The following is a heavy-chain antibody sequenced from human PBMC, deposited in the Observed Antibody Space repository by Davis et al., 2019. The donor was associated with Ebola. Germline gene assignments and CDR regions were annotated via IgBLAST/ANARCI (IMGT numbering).Heavy chain of an antibody. Sequence: SETLSLTCSVSGGSISDYYWSWIRQPPGKGLEWIGSIYYSGSTYYNPSLKSRVTISVDTSKNQFSLKLSSVTAADTAVYYCARGGRYYYGSGRWFDPWGQGTLVTVSS. D-gene: IGHD3-10*01. CDR2: IYYSGST. CDR3: ARGGRYYYGSGRWFDP. J-gene: IGHJ5*02. CDR1: GGSISDYY. V-gene: IGHV4-59*05.